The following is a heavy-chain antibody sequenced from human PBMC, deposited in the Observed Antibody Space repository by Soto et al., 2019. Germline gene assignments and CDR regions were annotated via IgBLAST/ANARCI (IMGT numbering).Heavy chain of an antibody. D-gene: IGHD2-15*01. CDR1: GFTFSSYS. CDR2: ISSSSSTI. J-gene: IGHJ6*02. V-gene: IGHV3-48*02. Sequence: GGSLRLSCAASGFTFSSYSMNWVRQAPGKGLEWVSYISSSSSTIYYADSVKGRFTISRDNAKNSLYLQMNSLRDEDTAVYYCARDLIGHRIFNGMDVWGQGTTVTVSS. CDR3: ARDLIGHRIFNGMDV.